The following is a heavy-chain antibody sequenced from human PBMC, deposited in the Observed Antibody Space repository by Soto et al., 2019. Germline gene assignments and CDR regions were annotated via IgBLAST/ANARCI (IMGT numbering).Heavy chain of an antibody. J-gene: IGHJ3*02. CDR3: VRYHKLLSRDFDI. D-gene: IGHD2-2*01. CDR2: LRFDGSNK. Sequence: QVQLVESGGGVVQPGRSLRLSCAASGFTFSSYCMHWVRQAPGKGLEWVADLRFDGSNKYYADSVKGRFTISRDNSKNTEYLQMNRLRPEDRAVYYCVRYHKLLSRDFDIWGPGTMVTVSS. V-gene: IGHV3-33*01. CDR1: GFTFSSYC.